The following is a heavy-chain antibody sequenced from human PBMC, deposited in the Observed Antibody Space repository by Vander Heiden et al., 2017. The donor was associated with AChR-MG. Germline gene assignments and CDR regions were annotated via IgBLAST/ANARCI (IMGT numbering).Heavy chain of an antibody. CDR2: ISGSGGST. J-gene: IGHJ6*03. D-gene: IGHD3-10*01. Sequence: EVQLLESGGGLVQPGGSLRLSCAASGFTFSRYAMTWVRQAPGKGLEWVSAISGSGGSTYYADSVKGRFTISRDNSENTLYLQMHSLRAEDTAIYYCAKDRDFGDYFYMDVWGKGTTVTVSS. CDR3: AKDRDFGDYFYMDV. V-gene: IGHV3-23*01. CDR1: GFTFSRYA.